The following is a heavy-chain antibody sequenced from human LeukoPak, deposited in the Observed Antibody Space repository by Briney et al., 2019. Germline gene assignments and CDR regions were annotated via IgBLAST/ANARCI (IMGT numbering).Heavy chain of an antibody. CDR2: MNPNSGNT. Sequence: ASVEVSCKASGYTFTSSDINWVRQATGQGLEWMGWMNPNSGNTGYAQKFQGRVTMTRNTSISTVYMELSSLRSEDTAVYYCARGKWELPVPRAFDIWGQGTMVTVSS. CDR3: ARGKWELPVPRAFDI. D-gene: IGHD1-26*01. V-gene: IGHV1-8*01. J-gene: IGHJ3*02. CDR1: GYTFTSSD.